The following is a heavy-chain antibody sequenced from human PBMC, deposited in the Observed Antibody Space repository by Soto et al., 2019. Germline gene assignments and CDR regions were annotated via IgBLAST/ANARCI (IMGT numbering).Heavy chain of an antibody. D-gene: IGHD1-20*01. V-gene: IGHV4-59*01. CDR2: IHYSGST. CDR3: ARWVEVSLDYFDS. Sequence: SETLSLTCTVSGGSISNDYWSWIRQPPGKGLEWIGYIHYSGSTNYSPSLKSRVTISVDTSKNQFSLKLSSVTAADTAVYYCARWVEVSLDYFDSWGQGTPVTVSS. CDR1: GGSISNDY. J-gene: IGHJ4*02.